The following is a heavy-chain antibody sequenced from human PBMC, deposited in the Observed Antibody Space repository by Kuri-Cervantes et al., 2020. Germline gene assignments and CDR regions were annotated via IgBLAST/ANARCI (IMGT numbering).Heavy chain of an antibody. CDR2: ISGSGGST. CDR1: GFTFDDYG. Sequence: GGSLRLSCAASGFTFDDYGMSWVRQAPGKGLEWVSAISGSGGSTYYADSVKGRFTISRDNSKNTLYLQMNSLRAEDTAVYYCARARTPPYYFDYWGQGTLVTVSS. J-gene: IGHJ4*02. V-gene: IGHV3-23*01. CDR3: ARARTPPYYFDY.